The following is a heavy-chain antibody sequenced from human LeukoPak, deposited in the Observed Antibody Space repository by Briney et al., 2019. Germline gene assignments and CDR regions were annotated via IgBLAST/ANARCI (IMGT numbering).Heavy chain of an antibody. D-gene: IGHD5-12*01. CDR3: AREGQRYSGYDRGFDY. CDR2: IIPIFGTA. V-gene: IGHV1-69*13. CDR1: GYTFTSYG. J-gene: IGHJ4*02. Sequence: SVKVSCKASGYTFTSYGISWVRQAPGQGLEWMGGIIPIFGTANYAQKFQGRVTITADESTSTAYMELSSLRSEDTAVYYCAREGQRYSGYDRGFDYWGQGTLVTVSS.